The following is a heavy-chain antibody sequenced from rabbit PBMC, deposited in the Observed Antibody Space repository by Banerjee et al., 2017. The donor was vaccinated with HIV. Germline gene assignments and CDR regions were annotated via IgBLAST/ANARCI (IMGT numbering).Heavy chain of an antibody. CDR1: GFTLSSYW. J-gene: IGHJ4*01. CDR3: ARDLADDYGWGHYFNL. CDR2: IYAGSSGST. V-gene: IGHV1S45*01. D-gene: IGHD2-1*01. Sequence: QEQLKESGGGLVQPGESLKLSCKASGFTLSSYWIYWVRQAPGKGLEWIACIYAGSSGSTYYASWATGRFTTSKTSSTTVTLQLTSLTAADTATYFCARDLADDYGWGHYFNLWGPGTLVTVS.